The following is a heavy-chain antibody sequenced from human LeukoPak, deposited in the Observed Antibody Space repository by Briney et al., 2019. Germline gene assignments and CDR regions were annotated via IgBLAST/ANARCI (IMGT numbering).Heavy chain of an antibody. Sequence: GGSLRLSCAASGFTFSSYAMHWVRQAPGKGLEWVAVISYDGSNKYYADSVKGRFTISRDNSKNTLYLQMNSLRAEDTAVYYCARVKVTAIQSWSQPDYWGQGTLVTVSS. J-gene: IGHJ4*02. CDR3: ARVKVTAIQSWSQPDY. D-gene: IGHD2-21*02. V-gene: IGHV3-30-3*01. CDR2: ISYDGSNK. CDR1: GFTFSSYA.